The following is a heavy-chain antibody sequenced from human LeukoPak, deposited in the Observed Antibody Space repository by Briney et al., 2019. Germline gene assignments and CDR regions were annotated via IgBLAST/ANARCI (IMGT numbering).Heavy chain of an antibody. CDR3: AKVRGVRALPYYFDY. D-gene: IGHD3-10*01. CDR1: GFTFSSYG. Sequence: GGSLRLSCAASGFTFSSYGMHWVRQAPGKGLEWVAVISYDGSNKYYADSVKGRFTISRDNSKNTLYLQMNSLRAEDTAVYYCAKVRGVRALPYYFDYWGQGTLVTVSS. CDR2: ISYDGSNK. V-gene: IGHV3-30*18. J-gene: IGHJ4*02.